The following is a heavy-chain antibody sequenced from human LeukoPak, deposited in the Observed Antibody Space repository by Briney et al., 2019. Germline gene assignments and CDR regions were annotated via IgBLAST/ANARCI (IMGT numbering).Heavy chain of an antibody. CDR2: IYYSGST. V-gene: IGHV4-39*07. J-gene: IGHJ6*03. CDR1: GGSISSSSYY. Sequence: PSETLSLTCSVSGGSISSSSYYWGWIRQPPGKGLEWIGSIYYSGSTYYNPSLKSRVTISVDTSKNQFSLKLSSVTAADTAVYYCARATGLRLGEYYYYYYMDVWGKGTTVTVSS. D-gene: IGHD3-16*01. CDR3: ARATGLRLGEYYYYYYMDV.